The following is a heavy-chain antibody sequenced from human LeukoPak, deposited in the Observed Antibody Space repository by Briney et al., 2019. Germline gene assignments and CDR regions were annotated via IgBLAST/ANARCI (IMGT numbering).Heavy chain of an antibody. Sequence: ASVKVSCKASGYTFTNYYIHWVRQAPGQGLEWMGNINPSGGSTTYAQRFQDRVLMTGDTSTSSDYMELSSLRSEDTAIYYCAREMPRTYYFDYWGQGTLVTAPS. CDR3: AREMPRTYYFDY. CDR2: INPSGGST. J-gene: IGHJ4*02. V-gene: IGHV1-46*01. CDR1: GYTFTNYY. D-gene: IGHD1-14*01.